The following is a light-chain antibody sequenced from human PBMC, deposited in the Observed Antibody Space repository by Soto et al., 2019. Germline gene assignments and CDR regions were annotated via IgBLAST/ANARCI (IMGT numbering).Light chain of an antibody. CDR3: SSYTNINTRACV. J-gene: IGLJ1*01. Sequence: QSALTQPASVSGSPGQSITISCTGTSGDIGSYNRVSWYQQHPGKAPKRIIYEVTDRPSGVSNRFSVAKSGNTAALTISGLQAEDEAEYYCSSYTNINTRACVFGTGTKLTVL. CDR1: SGDIGSYNR. V-gene: IGLV2-14*01. CDR2: EVT.